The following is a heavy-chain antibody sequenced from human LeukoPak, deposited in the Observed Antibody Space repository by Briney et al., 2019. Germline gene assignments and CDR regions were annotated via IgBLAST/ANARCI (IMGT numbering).Heavy chain of an antibody. D-gene: IGHD2-2*02. CDR3: ARGDIVVVPAAISDYYYYYMDV. CDR2: LYYSGST. CDR1: GGSNY. Sequence: PSETLSLTCTVSGGSNYWGWIRQPPGKGLEWIGSLYYSGSTYYNPSLKSRVTISEDTSKNQFSLKLSSVTAADTAVYYCARGDIVVVPAAISDYYYYYMDVWGKGTTVTVSS. J-gene: IGHJ6*03. V-gene: IGHV4-39*07.